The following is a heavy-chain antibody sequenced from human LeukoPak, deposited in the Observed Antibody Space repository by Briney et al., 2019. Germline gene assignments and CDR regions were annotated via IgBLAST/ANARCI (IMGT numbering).Heavy chain of an antibody. Sequence: SQTLSLTCTVSGGSISSGDYYWSWIRQPPGKGLEWIGYIYYSGSTYYNPSLKSRVTISVDTSKNQFSLKLSSVTAADTAVCYCARYGLVKRAFDIWGQGTMVTVSS. CDR1: GGSISSGDYY. CDR2: IYYSGST. J-gene: IGHJ3*02. CDR3: ARYGLVKRAFDI. D-gene: IGHD3/OR15-3a*01. V-gene: IGHV4-30-4*08.